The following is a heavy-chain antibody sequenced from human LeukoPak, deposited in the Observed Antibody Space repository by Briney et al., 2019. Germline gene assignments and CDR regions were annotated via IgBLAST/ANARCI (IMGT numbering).Heavy chain of an antibody. J-gene: IGHJ3*02. CDR1: GFTVSSNY. CDR2: IYSGGST. D-gene: IGHD4-17*01. CDR3: ARASQTTDDAFDI. V-gene: IGHV3-66*01. Sequence: PGGSLRLSCAASGFTVSSNYMSWVRQAPGKGLEWVSVIYSGGSTYYADSVKGRFTISRDNSKNTLYLQMNSLRAEDTAVYYCARASQTTDDAFDIWGQGTMVTVSS.